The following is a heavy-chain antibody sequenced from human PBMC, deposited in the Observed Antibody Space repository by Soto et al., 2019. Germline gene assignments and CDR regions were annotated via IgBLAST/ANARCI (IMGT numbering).Heavy chain of an antibody. V-gene: IGHV4-59*01. CDR3: ARYRREAVAGYTLDN. CDR1: GCSISSNY. J-gene: IGHJ4*02. CDR2: VYNSGST. Sequence: XETLSLTCTVAGCSISSNYWTWIRQPPGKGLEWIGYVYNSGSTNYNPSLKSRVTISEDTSKSQFSLKVNSMTAADTAVYYCARYRREAVAGYTLDNWGQGILVTVSS. D-gene: IGHD6-13*01.